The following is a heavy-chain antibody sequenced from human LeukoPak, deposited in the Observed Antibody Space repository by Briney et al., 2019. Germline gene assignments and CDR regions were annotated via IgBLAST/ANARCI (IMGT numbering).Heavy chain of an antibody. CDR3: AKMRAFGGVYDSMDV. CDR1: GFTFSSCA. Sequence: GGSLRLSCAASGFTFSSCAMSWVRQAPGKGLEWVSAISGSGGSTYYADSVKGRFTISRDNSKNTLYLQMNSLRAEDTALYYCAKMRAFGGVYDSMDVWGQGTTVTVSS. D-gene: IGHD3-3*01. J-gene: IGHJ6*02. CDR2: ISGSGGST. V-gene: IGHV3-23*01.